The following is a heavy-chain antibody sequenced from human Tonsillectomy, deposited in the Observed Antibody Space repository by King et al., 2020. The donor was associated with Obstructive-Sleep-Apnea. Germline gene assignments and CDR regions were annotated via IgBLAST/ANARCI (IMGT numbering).Heavy chain of an antibody. CDR3: ARGGVTMVREMDV. CDR2: IIPILTVV. V-gene: IGHV1-69*09. D-gene: IGHD3-10*01. Sequence: QLVQSGAEVKKPGSSVKVSCKAPGATFSSCAFSWVRQAPGQRLEWMGRIIPILTVVQYAQKFQGRVTITPDKSTSTAYMQRSSLTSEDTAVYYCARGGVTMVREMDVWGQGTTVTVSS. CDR1: GATFSSCA. J-gene: IGHJ6*01.